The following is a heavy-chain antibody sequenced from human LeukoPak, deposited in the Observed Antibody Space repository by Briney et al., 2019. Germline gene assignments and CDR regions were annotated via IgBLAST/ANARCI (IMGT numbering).Heavy chain of an antibody. V-gene: IGHV3-74*01. CDR3: ARDKGTSMVPEFDY. D-gene: IGHD5-18*01. CDR1: GFTFSSYW. J-gene: IGHJ4*02. Sequence: GGSLRLSCAASGFTFSSYWMRWVRQAPGKGLVWVSRIKSDGSSTRYADSVKGRFTISRDNAKNTLYLQMNSLRAKDTAVYYCARDKGTSMVPEFDYWGQGTQVTVSS. CDR2: IKSDGSST.